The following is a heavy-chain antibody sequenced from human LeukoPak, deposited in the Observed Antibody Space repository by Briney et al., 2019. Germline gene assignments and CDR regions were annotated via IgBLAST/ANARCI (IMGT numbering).Heavy chain of an antibody. D-gene: IGHD3-10*01. CDR1: GGSISSGGYY. J-gene: IGHJ3*02. CDR2: INHSGST. V-gene: IGHV4-39*07. CDR3: ARVSGARRAFDI. Sequence: SETLSLTCTVSGGSISSGGYYWSWIRQPPGKGLEWIGEINHSGSTNYNPSLKSRVTISVDTSKNQFSLKLSSVTAADTAVYYCARVSGARRAFDIWGQGTMVTVSS.